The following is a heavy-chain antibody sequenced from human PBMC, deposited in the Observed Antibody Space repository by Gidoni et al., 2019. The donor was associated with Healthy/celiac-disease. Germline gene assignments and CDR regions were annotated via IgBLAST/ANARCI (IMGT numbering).Heavy chain of an antibody. V-gene: IGHV3-48*01. CDR3: ASWPKYYYDSSGYTQPIDY. J-gene: IGHJ4*02. CDR1: GFTFSRYS. CDR2: ISSSSSTI. Sequence: EVQLVESGGGLVQPGGSLRLSFAASGFTFSRYSMNWVRQAPGKGLEWVSYISSSSSTIYYADSVKGRFTISRDNAKNSLYLQMNSLRAEDTAVYYCASWPKYYYDSSGYTQPIDYWGQGTLVTVSS. D-gene: IGHD3-22*01.